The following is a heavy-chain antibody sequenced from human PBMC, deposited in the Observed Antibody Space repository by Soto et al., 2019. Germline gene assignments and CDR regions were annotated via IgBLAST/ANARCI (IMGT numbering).Heavy chain of an antibody. J-gene: IGHJ3*02. CDR2: IYYRWST. V-gene: IGHV4-31*03. CDR3: ARDGGDYGDYAAFDI. Sequence: QGQLQESGPGLVKPSQTLSLTSTVSGGSISSGGDHWSWIRQHPGKGLEWIGYIYYRWSTYYNPSPKSRVTISVDTSKNQYSLKLSSVAAAVSAVYSCARDGGDYGDYAAFDIWGQGTMVTVSS. CDR1: GGSISSGGDH. D-gene: IGHD4-17*01.